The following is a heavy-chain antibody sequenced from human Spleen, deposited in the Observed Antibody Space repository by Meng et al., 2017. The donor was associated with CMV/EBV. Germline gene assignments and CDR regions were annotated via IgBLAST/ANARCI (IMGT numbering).Heavy chain of an antibody. Sequence: YTVTNHGFSWVRQAPGQGLEWVGWISASNGDTSLAQKFQGRLTMTTDTSTTTAHMELRSLRSDDTAVYYCAREIFVVDGYSTDWFSDYWGQGTLVTVSS. CDR2: ISASNGDT. V-gene: IGHV1-18*01. CDR3: AREIFVVDGYSTDWFSDY. J-gene: IGHJ4*02. D-gene: IGHD5-12*01. CDR1: YTVTNHG.